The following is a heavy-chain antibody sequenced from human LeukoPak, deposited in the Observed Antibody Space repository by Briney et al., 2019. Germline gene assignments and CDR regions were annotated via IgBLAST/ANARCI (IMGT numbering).Heavy chain of an antibody. CDR2: IIPIFGTA. CDR1: GGTFSSYA. J-gene: IGHJ4*02. V-gene: IGHV1-69*13. D-gene: IGHD2-15*01. Sequence: SVKVSCKASGGTFSSYAISWVRQAPGQGLEWMGGIIPIFGTANYAQKFQGRVTITADESTSTAYMELSSLRSEDTAVYCCARDRAWGATPDYFDYWGQGTLVTVSS. CDR3: ARDRAWGATPDYFDY.